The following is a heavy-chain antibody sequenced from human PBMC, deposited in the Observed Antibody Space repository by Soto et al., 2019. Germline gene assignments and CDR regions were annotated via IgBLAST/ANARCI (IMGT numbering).Heavy chain of an antibody. CDR2: IIPIFGTA. Sequence: GASVKVSFKASGGTFSSYAISWVRQAPGQGLEWMGGIIPIFGTANYAQKFQGRVTITADESTSTAYMELSSLRSEDTAVYYCARDPPGYGYDYWGQGTLVTVSS. D-gene: IGHD5-18*01. CDR1: GGTFSSYA. V-gene: IGHV1-69*13. J-gene: IGHJ4*02. CDR3: ARDPPGYGYDY.